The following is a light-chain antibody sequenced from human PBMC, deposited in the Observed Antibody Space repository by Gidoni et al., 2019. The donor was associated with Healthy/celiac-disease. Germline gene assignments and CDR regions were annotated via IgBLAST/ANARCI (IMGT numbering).Light chain of an antibody. Sequence: QSVLTQPPSVSAAPRQRVTISCSGSSSNIGNNAVNWYQQLPGKAPKLLIYYDDLLPSGVSDRFSGSKSGTSASLAISGLQSEDEADYYCAAWDDSLNGFWVFGGGTKLTVL. J-gene: IGLJ3*02. V-gene: IGLV1-36*01. CDR2: YDD. CDR1: SSNIGNNA. CDR3: AAWDDSLNGFWV.